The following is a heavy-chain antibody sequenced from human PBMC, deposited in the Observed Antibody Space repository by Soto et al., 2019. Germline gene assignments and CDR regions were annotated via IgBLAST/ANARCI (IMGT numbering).Heavy chain of an antibody. Sequence: GGSLRLSCAASGFTFSIYWMSWVRQAPGKGLEWVANIKQDGSEKYYVDSVKGRFTISRDNAKNSLYLQMNSLRAEDTAVYYCARAISLDYCSSTSCYYFDYWGQGTLVTVSS. D-gene: IGHD2-2*01. CDR2: IKQDGSEK. CDR1: GFTFSIYW. J-gene: IGHJ4*02. CDR3: ARAISLDYCSSTSCYYFDY. V-gene: IGHV3-7*03.